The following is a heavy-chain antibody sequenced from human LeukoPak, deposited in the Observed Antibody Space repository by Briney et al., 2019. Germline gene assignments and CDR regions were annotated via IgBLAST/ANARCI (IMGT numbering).Heavy chain of an antibody. Sequence: GGSLRLSCAASGFTFSSYAMSWVRQAPGKGLEWVSAISGSGGSTYYADSVKGRFTISRDNSKNTLYLQMNSLRAEDTAVYYCAKFEGEGATPRGPFDYWGQGTLVTVSS. V-gene: IGHV3-23*01. J-gene: IGHJ4*02. CDR1: GFTFSSYA. CDR3: AKFEGEGATPRGPFDY. CDR2: ISGSGGST. D-gene: IGHD1-26*01.